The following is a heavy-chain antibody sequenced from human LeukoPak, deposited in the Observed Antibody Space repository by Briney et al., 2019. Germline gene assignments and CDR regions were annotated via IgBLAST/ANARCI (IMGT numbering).Heavy chain of an antibody. CDR1: GYTLTELF. CDR3: ATGYDSSGYLPLGY. CDR2: FDPEDGET. V-gene: IGHV1-24*01. Sequence: ASVKVSCKVSGYTLTELFMHWVRQAPGKGLEWMGGFDPEDGETIYAQKFQGRVTMTEDTSTDTAYMELSSLRSEDTAVYYCATGYDSSGYLPLGYWGQGTLVTVSP. D-gene: IGHD3-22*01. J-gene: IGHJ4*02.